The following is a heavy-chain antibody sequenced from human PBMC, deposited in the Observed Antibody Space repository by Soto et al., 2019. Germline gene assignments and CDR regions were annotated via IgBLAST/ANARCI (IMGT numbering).Heavy chain of an antibody. D-gene: IGHD6-19*01. CDR2: INDDGGAT. CDR1: GFTFSSSV. J-gene: IGHJ3*02. CDR3: TREGFSSGQAGGFDI. V-gene: IGHV3-23*01. Sequence: EVQLLESGGGLVQPGGSLRLSCAASGFTFSSSVMTWVRQAPGKGLEWVSTINDDGGATHYADSVKGRFTISRDNSKDTVFLQMNSLRAEDTAVYYCTREGFSSGQAGGFDIWGQGTVATVSS.